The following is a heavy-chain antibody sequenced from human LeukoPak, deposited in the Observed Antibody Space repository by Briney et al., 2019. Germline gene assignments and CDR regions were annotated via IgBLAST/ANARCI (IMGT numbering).Heavy chain of an antibody. V-gene: IGHV4-39*07. J-gene: IGHJ4*02. CDR3: ARRGWSSGWYFDY. Sequence: SETLSLTCTVSGGSISSSSYYWGWIRQPPGKGLEWIGSIYYSGSTYYNPSLKSRVTISVDTSKNQFSLKLSSVTAADTAVYYCARRGWSSGWYFDYWGQGTLVTVSS. CDR2: IYYSGST. D-gene: IGHD6-19*01. CDR1: GGSISSSSYY.